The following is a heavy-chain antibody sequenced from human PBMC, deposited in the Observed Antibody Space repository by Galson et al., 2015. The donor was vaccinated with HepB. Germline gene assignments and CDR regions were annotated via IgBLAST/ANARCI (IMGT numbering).Heavy chain of an antibody. CDR1: EYSFTTYF. V-gene: IGHV5-10-1*01. Sequence: QSGAEVKKTGESLRISCKGSEYSFTTYFISWVRQMPGKGLEWMGRIDPNDSNTKYSPSFQGHVTISADRSINTAYLQWGSLKASDTAIYYCARQSHGDYSPFDFWGQGILVTVSS. D-gene: IGHD4-17*01. J-gene: IGHJ4*02. CDR2: IDPNDSNT. CDR3: ARQSHGDYSPFDF.